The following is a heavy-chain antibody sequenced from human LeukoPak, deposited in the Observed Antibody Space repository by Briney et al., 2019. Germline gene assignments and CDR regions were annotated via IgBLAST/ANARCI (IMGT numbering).Heavy chain of an antibody. D-gene: IGHD6-13*01. J-gene: IGHJ4*02. CDR2: IYYSGST. CDR3: ARDPIAAVRFDY. Sequence: SETLSLTCTVSGGPINSYYWTWIRQPPGKGLEWVAYIYYSGSTKYHPSLKSRVNTSLDTSKNQFSLNLTSVTAADTAVYYCARDPIAAVRFDYWGQGTLVTVSS. V-gene: IGHV4-4*08. CDR1: GGPINSYY.